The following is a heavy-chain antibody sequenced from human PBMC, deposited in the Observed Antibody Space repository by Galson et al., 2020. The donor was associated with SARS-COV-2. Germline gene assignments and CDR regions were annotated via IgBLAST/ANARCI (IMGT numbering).Heavy chain of an antibody. Sequence: ESGPTLVKPTQTLTLTCTFSGFSLTTSGVGVGWIRQPPGKALEWLALIYLNDDKRYSPSLKSRLTITKDTSKNQVVLTMTNMDPVDTATYFCAHSAPSSLTIFGVVIVKDYFDYWGQGTLVTVSS. V-gene: IGHV2-5*01. D-gene: IGHD3-3*01. CDR2: IYLNDDK. J-gene: IGHJ4*02. CDR3: AHSAPSSLTIFGVVIVKDYFDY. CDR1: GFSLTTSGVG.